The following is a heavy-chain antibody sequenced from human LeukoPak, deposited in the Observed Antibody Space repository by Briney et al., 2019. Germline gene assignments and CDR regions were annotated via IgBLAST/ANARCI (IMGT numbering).Heavy chain of an antibody. V-gene: IGHV4-34*01. CDR3: ARGYSPVVVVAATVYFDY. J-gene: IGHJ4*02. CDR1: VGCFRGYY. Sequence: SGTLSLTRAVYVGCFRGYYWSWIRQPPGKGLEWIGEINHRGSTNYNPSLKSRVTISVDTSKDQFSLQLSSVTAADTAVYYCARGYSPVVVVAATVYFDYWGQGTLVTVSS. D-gene: IGHD2-15*01. CDR2: INHRGST.